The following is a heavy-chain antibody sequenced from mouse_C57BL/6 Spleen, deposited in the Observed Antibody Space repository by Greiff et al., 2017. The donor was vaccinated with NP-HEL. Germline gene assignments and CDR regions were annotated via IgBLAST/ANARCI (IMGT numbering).Heavy chain of an antibody. CDR3: ASRSGYFDV. CDR1: GFSLTSFG. CDR2: IWSGGST. J-gene: IGHJ1*03. Sequence: VQLQQSGTGLVQASQSPSITCPGSGFSLTSFGGHWGCQSPGKGLEWLGVIWSGGSTDYNAAFISRLSISKDNSKSQVFFKMNSLQADDTAIYYCASRSGYFDVWGTGTTVTVSS. D-gene: IGHD6-1*01. V-gene: IGHV2-2*01.